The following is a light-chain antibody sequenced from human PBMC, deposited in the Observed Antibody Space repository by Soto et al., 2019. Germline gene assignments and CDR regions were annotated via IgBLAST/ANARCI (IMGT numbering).Light chain of an antibody. CDR2: NNN. J-gene: IGLJ2*01. CDR3: AAWDDSLNGVL. Sequence: QSVLTQPPSASGTPGQRVTISCSGGTSTIGSNPVHWYQQVPGTAPKLLIHNNNQRPSGVPARFSGSKSGTSASLAISGLQSEDEADYYCAAWDDSLNGVLFGGGTKLTVL. V-gene: IGLV1-44*01. CDR1: TSTIGSNP.